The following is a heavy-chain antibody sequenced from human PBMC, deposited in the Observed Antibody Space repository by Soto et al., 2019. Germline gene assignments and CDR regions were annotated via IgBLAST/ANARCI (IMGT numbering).Heavy chain of an antibody. CDR2: IVVGSGNT. Sequence: ASVKVSCKASGFTFTSSAMQWVRQARGQRLEWIGWIVVGSGNTNYAQKFQERVTITRDMSTSTAYMELSSLRSEDTAVYYCAADPYYYDSSGYYSFDYWGQGTLVTVSS. J-gene: IGHJ4*01. D-gene: IGHD3-22*01. CDR1: GFTFTSSA. CDR3: AADPYYYDSSGYYSFDY. V-gene: IGHV1-58*02.